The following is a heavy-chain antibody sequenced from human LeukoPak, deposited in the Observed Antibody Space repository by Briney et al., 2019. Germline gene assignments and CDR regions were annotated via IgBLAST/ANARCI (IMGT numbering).Heavy chain of an antibody. D-gene: IGHD5-18*01. CDR2: IIPILGIA. CDR3: ARSLNTAMYYLDY. CDR1: GGTFSSYA. Sequence: SVKVSCKASGGTFSSYAISWVRQAPGQGLEWMGRIIPILGIANYAQKFQGRVTITADKSTSTAYMELSSLRSEDTAVYYCARSLNTAMYYLDYWGQGTLVTVSS. V-gene: IGHV1-69*04. J-gene: IGHJ4*02.